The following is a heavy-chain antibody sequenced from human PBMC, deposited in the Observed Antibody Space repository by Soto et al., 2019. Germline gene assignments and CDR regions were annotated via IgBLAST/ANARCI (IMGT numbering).Heavy chain of an antibody. J-gene: IGHJ4*02. CDR3: ARDSGAGYGGN. Sequence: GGSLRLSCAASGFTFSSYSMHWVRQAPGKGLEWVSSISSSSSYIYYADSVKGRFTISRDKAKNSLYLQMNSLRAEDTAVYYCARDSGAGYGGNWGQGTLVTVSS. CDR2: ISSSSSYI. CDR1: GFTFSSYS. V-gene: IGHV3-21*01. D-gene: IGHD2-15*01.